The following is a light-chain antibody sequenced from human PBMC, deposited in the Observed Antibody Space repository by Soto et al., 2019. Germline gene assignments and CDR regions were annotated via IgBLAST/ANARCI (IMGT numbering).Light chain of an antibody. CDR1: SSDVGFYNF. CDR3: ASYAGTKLFV. V-gene: IGLV2-8*01. CDR2: EVT. Sequence: QSALTQPAATSGSPGQSLTISSTGTSSDVGFYNFVSWYQQRPGKAPKLVIYEVTKRPSGVPDRFSGSKSGSTASLTVSGLQADDEADYYCASYAGTKLFVFGSGTKVTVL. J-gene: IGLJ1*01.